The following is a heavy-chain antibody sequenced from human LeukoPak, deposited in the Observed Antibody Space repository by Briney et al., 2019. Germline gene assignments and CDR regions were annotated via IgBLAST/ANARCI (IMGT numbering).Heavy chain of an antibody. CDR1: GFTFSSYW. D-gene: IGHD2-15*01. CDR3: ARDDEYCSGGSCYRIPFDY. V-gene: IGHV3-7*01. CDR2: IKQDGSEK. J-gene: IGHJ4*02. Sequence: PGGSLRLSCAASGFTFSSYWMSWVRQAPGKGLEWVANIKQDGSEKYYVDSVKGRFTTSRDNAKNSLYLQMNSLRAEDTAVYYCARDDEYCSGGSCYRIPFDYWGQGTLVTVSS.